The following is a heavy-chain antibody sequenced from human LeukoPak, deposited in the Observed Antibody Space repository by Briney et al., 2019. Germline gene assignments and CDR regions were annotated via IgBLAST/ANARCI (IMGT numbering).Heavy chain of an antibody. V-gene: IGHV1-46*01. J-gene: IGHJ4*02. D-gene: IGHD4-17*01. CDR3: ARGGYGDRIDY. CDR2: INPSGGST. CDR1: GYTFIRYY. Sequence: ASVKVSCKASGYTFIRYYMHWVRQAPGQGLEWMGIINPSGGSTSYAQKFQGRVTMTRDTATSTVYMELSRLRSEDTAVYYCARGGYGDRIDYWGQGTLVSVSS.